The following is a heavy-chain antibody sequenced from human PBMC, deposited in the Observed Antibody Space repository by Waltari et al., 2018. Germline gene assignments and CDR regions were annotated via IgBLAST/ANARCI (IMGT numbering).Heavy chain of an antibody. V-gene: IGHV3-74*01. J-gene: IGHJ4*02. CDR3: VRGSLTPGFDY. CDR1: GFTFSRYW. CDR2: TNTYGSFT. Sequence: EVQLVESGGGLVQPGGSLRLSCAVSGFTFSRYWMHWCRQTPGEGLVWHSRTNTYGSFTNDADSVEGRVTMSRDNAKDTVYLQMNSLRAEDTAIYYCVRGSLTPGFDYWGQGTLVTVSS.